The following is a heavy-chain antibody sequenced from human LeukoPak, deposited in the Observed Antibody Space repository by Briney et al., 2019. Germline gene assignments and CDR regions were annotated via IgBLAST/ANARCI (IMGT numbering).Heavy chain of an antibody. Sequence: GGSLRLSCAASGFTFNSYAMSWVRQAPGKGLEWVSGISGSGGSTYYADSVRGRFTISRDNSKNTLYLQMNSLRAEDTAVYYCARDLNFAFDIWGQGTMVTVSS. CDR1: GFTFNSYA. J-gene: IGHJ3*02. CDR3: ARDLNFAFDI. CDR2: ISGSGGST. V-gene: IGHV3-23*01. D-gene: IGHD1-7*01.